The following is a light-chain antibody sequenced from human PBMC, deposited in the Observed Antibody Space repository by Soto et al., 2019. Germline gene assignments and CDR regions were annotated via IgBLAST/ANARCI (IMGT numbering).Light chain of an antibody. CDR1: QSISSY. CDR2: DAS. Sequence: EIVLTQSPATLSLSPGERATLSCRASQSISSYLTWYQQKPGQAPRLLIYDASNRATGIPARFSGSVSGTDFTLTISSLEPEDFVVYYCHQRSNWPRTFGQGTKVEIK. CDR3: HQRSNWPRT. J-gene: IGKJ1*01. V-gene: IGKV3-11*01.